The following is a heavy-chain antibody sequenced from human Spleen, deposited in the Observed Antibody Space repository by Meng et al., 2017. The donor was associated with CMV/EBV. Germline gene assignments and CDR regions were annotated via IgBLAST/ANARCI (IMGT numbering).Heavy chain of an antibody. D-gene: IGHD1-14*01. CDR3: ARQVEPSGGYFDL. J-gene: IGHJ2*01. Sequence: SETLSLTCTVSGGSISSYYWSWIRQPPGKGLEWIGYIYYSGSTNYNPSLKSRVTISVDTSKNQLSLKLSSVTAADTAVYYCARQVEPSGGYFDLWGRGTLVTVSS. CDR1: GGSISSYY. V-gene: IGHV4-59*01. CDR2: IYYSGST.